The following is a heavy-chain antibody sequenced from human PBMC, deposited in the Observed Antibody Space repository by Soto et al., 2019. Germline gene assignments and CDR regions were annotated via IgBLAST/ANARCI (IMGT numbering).Heavy chain of an antibody. J-gene: IGHJ4*02. D-gene: IGHD5-18*01. CDR1: GYTFTSYY. CDR3: ARVFVRGYSYGY. Sequence: QVQLVQSGAEVKKPGASVKVSCKASGYTFTSYYLHWVRQAPGQGLEWMGIINPSGGSTSYAQKFQGRVTMPRDTSTSTVYMELSRLRSEDTAVYYCARVFVRGYSYGYWGQGTLVTVSS. V-gene: IGHV1-46*01. CDR2: INPSGGST.